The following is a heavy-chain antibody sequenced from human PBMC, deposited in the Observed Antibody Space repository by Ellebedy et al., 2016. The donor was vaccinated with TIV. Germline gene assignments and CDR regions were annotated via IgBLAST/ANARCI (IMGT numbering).Heavy chain of an antibody. D-gene: IGHD2-2*01. V-gene: IGHV3-21*01. CDR3: ARVRKSSTSPKKDYYYYYMDV. CDR2: ISSSSSYI. J-gene: IGHJ6*03. CDR1: GFTFSSYS. Sequence: GGSLRLSXAASGFTFSSYSMNWVRQAPGKGLEWASSISSSSSYIYYADSVKGRFTISRDNAKNSLYLQMNSLRAEDTAVYYCARVRKSSTSPKKDYYYYYMDVWGKGTTVTVSS.